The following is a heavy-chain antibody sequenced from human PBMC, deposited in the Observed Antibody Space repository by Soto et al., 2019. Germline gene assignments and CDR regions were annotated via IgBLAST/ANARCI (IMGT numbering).Heavy chain of an antibody. CDR2: ISAYTDNT. J-gene: IGHJ6*02. D-gene: IGHD1-1*01. CDR3: ARENWNYDYYYGMDV. Sequence: ASVKVSCKASGYPFTTYGITWVRQAPGQGLEWLGWISAYTDNTNYAQNLQGRVTMTTDTSTSTAYMELRSLRSDDTAVYYCARENWNYDYYYGMDVWGQGTTVTVSS. CDR1: GYPFTTYG. V-gene: IGHV1-18*04.